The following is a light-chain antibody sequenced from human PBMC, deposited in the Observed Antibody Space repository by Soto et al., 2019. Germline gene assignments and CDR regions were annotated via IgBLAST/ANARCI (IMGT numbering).Light chain of an antibody. V-gene: IGKV2-28*01. CDR3: MQALQTPRT. CDR1: QSLLHSNGYNY. Sequence: DFVMTQSPLSLPVTPGEPASISCRSSQSLLHSNGYNYLDWYLQKPGQSPQLLIYLGSNRASGVPDRFSGSGSGTDFTLKISRVEAEDVGVYYCMQALQTPRTLGQGTKVEIK. J-gene: IGKJ1*01. CDR2: LGS.